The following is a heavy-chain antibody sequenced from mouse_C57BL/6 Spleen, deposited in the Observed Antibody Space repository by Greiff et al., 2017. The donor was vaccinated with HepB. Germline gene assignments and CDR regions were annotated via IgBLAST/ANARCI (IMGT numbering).Heavy chain of an antibody. CDR1: GFTFSSYA. CDR2: ISSGGDYI. V-gene: IGHV5-9-1*02. D-gene: IGHD1-1*01. J-gene: IGHJ2*01. Sequence: EVQGVESGEGLVKPGGSLKLSCAASGFTFSSYAMSWVRQTPEKRLEWVAYISSGGDYIYYADTVKGRFTISRDNARNTLYLQMSSLKSEDTAMYYCTRVHYGSSYDYWGQGTTLTVSS. CDR3: TRVHYGSSYDY.